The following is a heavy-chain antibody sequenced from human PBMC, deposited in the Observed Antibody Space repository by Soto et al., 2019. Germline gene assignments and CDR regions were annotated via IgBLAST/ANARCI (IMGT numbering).Heavy chain of an antibody. V-gene: IGHV3-30-3*01. J-gene: IGHJ3*02. CDR3: ARDLKLGYSSSLGDAFDI. D-gene: IGHD6-6*01. Sequence: QVQLVESGGGVVQPGRSLRLSCAASGFTFSSYAMHWVRQAPGKGLEWVAVISYDGSNKYYADSVKGRFSIYRDNSKNTLYLQMNSLRAEDTAVYYCARDLKLGYSSSLGDAFDIWGQGTMVTVSS. CDR2: ISYDGSNK. CDR1: GFTFSSYA.